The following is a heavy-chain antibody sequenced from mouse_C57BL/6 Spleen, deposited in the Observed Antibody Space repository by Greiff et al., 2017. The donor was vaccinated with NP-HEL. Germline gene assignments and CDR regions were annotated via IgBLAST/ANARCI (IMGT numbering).Heavy chain of an antibody. J-gene: IGHJ3*01. V-gene: IGHV5-6*01. Sequence: EVQVVESGGDLVKPGGSLKLSCAASGFTFSSYGMSWVRQTPDKRLEWVATISSGGSYTYYPDSVKGRFTISRDNAKNTLYLQMSSLKSEDTAMYYCASHVTVFAYWGQGTLVTVSA. CDR3: ASHVTVFAY. CDR1: GFTFSSYG. D-gene: IGHD2-1*01. CDR2: ISSGGSYT.